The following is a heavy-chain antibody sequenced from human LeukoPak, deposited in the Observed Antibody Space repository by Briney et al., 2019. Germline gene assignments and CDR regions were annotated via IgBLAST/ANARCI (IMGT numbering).Heavy chain of an antibody. Sequence: PSETLSLTCTVSGGSISSYYWSWIRQPAGKGLEWIGRIYTSGSTYYNPSLKSRVTISVDTSKNQFSLKLSSVTAADTAVYYCARPIRYCSSTSCHGKWYYFDYWGQGTLVTVSS. CDR2: IYTSGST. V-gene: IGHV4-4*07. CDR3: ARPIRYCSSTSCHGKWYYFDY. CDR1: GGSISSYY. D-gene: IGHD2-2*01. J-gene: IGHJ4*02.